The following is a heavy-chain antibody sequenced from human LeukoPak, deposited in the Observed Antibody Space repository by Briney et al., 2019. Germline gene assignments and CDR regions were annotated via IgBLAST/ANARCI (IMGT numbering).Heavy chain of an antibody. CDR2: ISNDGSNK. V-gene: IGHV3-30-3*01. CDR1: GFTFSSYA. J-gene: IGHJ6*03. Sequence: PGGSLRLSCAASGFTFSSYAMHWVRQAPGKGLEWVAVISNDGSNKYYADSVKGRFTISRDNSKNTLYLQMNSLRAEDTAVYYCAKVKGARGGYYYYYYMDVWGKGTTVTVS. CDR3: AKVKGARGGYYYYYYMDV. D-gene: IGHD5-12*01.